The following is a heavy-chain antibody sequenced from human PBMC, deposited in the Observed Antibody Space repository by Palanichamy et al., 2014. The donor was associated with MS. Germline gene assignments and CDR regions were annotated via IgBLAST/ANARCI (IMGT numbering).Heavy chain of an antibody. V-gene: IGHV1-8*01. Sequence: QVQLVQSGAEVKKPGASVKVSCKASGYAFTSYDISWVRQATGQGLEWMGWMSPNSGNTGYAQRFQGRVTMTRDTSINTAYMEVSSLLSEDTAVYYCARGAFWAFDVWGQGTMVTVSS. CDR1: GYAFTSYD. J-gene: IGHJ3*01. CDR2: MSPNSGNT. CDR3: ARGAFWAFDV.